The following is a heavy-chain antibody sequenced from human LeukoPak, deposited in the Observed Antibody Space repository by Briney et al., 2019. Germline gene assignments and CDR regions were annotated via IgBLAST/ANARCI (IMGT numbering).Heavy chain of an antibody. Sequence: SETLSLTCTVSGGSISSYYWSWNRQPPGKGLEWIGYIYYSGSTNYNPSLKSRVTISVDTSKNQFSLKLSSVTAADTAVYYCARHSRTHPSYFDYWGQGALVTVSS. CDR2: IYYSGST. V-gene: IGHV4-59*01. CDR1: GGSISSYY. D-gene: IGHD2-2*01. J-gene: IGHJ4*02. CDR3: ARHSRTHPSYFDY.